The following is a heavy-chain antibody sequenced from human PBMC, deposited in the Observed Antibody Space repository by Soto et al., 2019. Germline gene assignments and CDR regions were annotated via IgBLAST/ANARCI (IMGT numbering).Heavy chain of an antibody. CDR2: IYNSGTT. J-gene: IGHJ4*02. CDR3: ARAVEAPYYFDY. V-gene: IGHV4-59*01. Sequence: WTWIRQPPGKGLEWIGYIYNSGTTNYNPSLRSRVTISVDTSKNQFSLKLTSVTAADTVMYYCARAVEAPYYFDYWGQGTLVTVSS.